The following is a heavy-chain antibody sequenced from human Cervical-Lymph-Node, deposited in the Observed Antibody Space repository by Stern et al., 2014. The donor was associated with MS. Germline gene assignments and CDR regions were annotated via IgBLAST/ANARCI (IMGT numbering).Heavy chain of an antibody. CDR3: STEYHYYGLDV. CDR1: GFTFSSAG. CDR2: IKSKTDDEKP. D-gene: IGHD3-22*01. Sequence: EMQLVESGGGLVKPGGTLKLPCEASGFTFSSAGLGGFRRPPGPGLGWVGRIKSKTDDEKPDTAPPEKGRSPFSKDESKNTLYLLMNALKTEDTAVYYCSTEYHYYGLDVWGQGTTVTVSS. J-gene: IGHJ6*02. V-gene: IGHV3-15*01.